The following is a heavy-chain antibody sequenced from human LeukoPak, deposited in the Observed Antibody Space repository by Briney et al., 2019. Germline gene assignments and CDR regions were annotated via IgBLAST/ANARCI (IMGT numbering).Heavy chain of an antibody. CDR1: GSSISPHH. J-gene: IGHJ3*02. D-gene: IGHD3-3*01. Sequence: NPSETLSLTCSVSGSSISPHHWTWIRQAPGEGLEWMGYIYYRGATNYSPSLKNRLTMSVDTSKNQISLKLTSVTAADTAVYYCARIQPSCPGLGFCSFDIWGQGTLATVSS. CDR2: IYYRGAT. V-gene: IGHV4-59*11. CDR3: ARIQPSCPGLGFCSFDI.